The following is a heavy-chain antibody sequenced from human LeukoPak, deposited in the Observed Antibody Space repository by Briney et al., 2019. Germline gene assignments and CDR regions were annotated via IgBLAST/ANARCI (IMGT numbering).Heavy chain of an antibody. J-gene: IGHJ5*02. CDR3: ARVSCSSTSCYMANWFDP. CDR1: GFTFSDYY. D-gene: IGHD2-2*02. Sequence: GGSLRLSCAASGFTFSDYYMSWIRQAPGKGPEWVSFISSSGSYIHYADSVKGRFTISRDNAENSLYLQVNSLRVEDTALYHCARVSCSSTSCYMANWFDPWGQGTLVTVSS. V-gene: IGHV3-11*01. CDR2: ISSSGSYI.